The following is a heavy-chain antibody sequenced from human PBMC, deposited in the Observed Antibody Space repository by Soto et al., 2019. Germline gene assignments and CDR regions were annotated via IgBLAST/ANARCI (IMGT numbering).Heavy chain of an antibody. Sequence: SETLSLPCTVSGGSISSYYWSWIRQPPGKGLEWIGYIYYSGSTNYNPSLKSRVTISVDTSKNQFSLKLSSVTAADTAVYYCARDSSRRGWFDPWGQGTLVTVSS. V-gene: IGHV4-59*01. CDR1: GGSISSYY. CDR2: IYYSGST. CDR3: ARDSSRRGWFDP. D-gene: IGHD3-10*01. J-gene: IGHJ5*02.